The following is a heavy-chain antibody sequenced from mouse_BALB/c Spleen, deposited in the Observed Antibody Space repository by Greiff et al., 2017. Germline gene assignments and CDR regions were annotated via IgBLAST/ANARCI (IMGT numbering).Heavy chain of an antibody. Sequence: VKLQESGAELAKPGASVKMSCKASGYTFTSYWMHWVKQRPGQGLEWIGYINPSTGYTEYNQKFKDKATLTADKSSSTAYMQLSSLTSEDSAVYYCARGYYGLFDYWGQGTTLTVSS. D-gene: IGHD1-2*01. CDR1: GYTFTSYW. CDR2: INPSTGYT. J-gene: IGHJ2*01. CDR3: ARGYYGLFDY. V-gene: IGHV1-7*01.